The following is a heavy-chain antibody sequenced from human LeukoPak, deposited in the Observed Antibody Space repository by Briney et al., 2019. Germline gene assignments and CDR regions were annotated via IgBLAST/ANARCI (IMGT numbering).Heavy chain of an antibody. CDR3: ARVGQYYYGSGSYRTLYFDY. CDR1: GGSISSSSYY. Sequence: SETLSLTCTVSGGSISSSSYYWGWIRQPPGKGLEWIGSIYYSGSTYYNPSLKSRVTISVDTSKNQFSLKLSSVTAADTAVYYCARVGQYYYGSGSYRTLYFDYWGQGTLVTVSS. J-gene: IGHJ4*02. CDR2: IYYSGST. D-gene: IGHD3-10*01. V-gene: IGHV4-39*01.